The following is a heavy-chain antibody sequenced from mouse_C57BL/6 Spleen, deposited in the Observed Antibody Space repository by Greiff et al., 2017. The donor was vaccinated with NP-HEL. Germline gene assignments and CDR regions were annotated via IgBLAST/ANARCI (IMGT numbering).Heavy chain of an antibody. J-gene: IGHJ1*03. D-gene: IGHD1-1*01. CDR3: ARLSSSYGYFDV. CDR1: GYTFTDYN. Sequence: EVQLQQSGPELVKPGASVKMSCKASGYTFTDYNMHWVKQSHGKSLEWIGYINPNNGGTSYNQKFKGKATLTVNKSSSTAYMELRSLTSEDSAVYDCARLSSSYGYFDVWGTGTTVTVSS. CDR2: INPNNGGT. V-gene: IGHV1-22*01.